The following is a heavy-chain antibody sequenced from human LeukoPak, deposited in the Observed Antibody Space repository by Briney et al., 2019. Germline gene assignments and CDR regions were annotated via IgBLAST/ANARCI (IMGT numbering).Heavy chain of an antibody. Sequence: GGSLRLSWAASAFTFSSYAMHWVRQAPGKGLEYVSAISSNGGSTYYANSVKGRFTISRDNSKNTLYLQMGSLRAEDMAVYYCERATGGHYGYWGQGTLVTVSS. CDR3: ERATGGHYGY. J-gene: IGHJ4*02. D-gene: IGHD1-1*01. CDR1: AFTFSSYA. CDR2: ISSNGGST. V-gene: IGHV3-64*01.